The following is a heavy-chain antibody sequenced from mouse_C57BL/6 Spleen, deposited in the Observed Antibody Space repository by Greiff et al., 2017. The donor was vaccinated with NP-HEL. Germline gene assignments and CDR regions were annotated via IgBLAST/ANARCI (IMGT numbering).Heavy chain of an antibody. CDR3: AIGYGNFYAMDY. V-gene: IGHV1-74*01. CDR1: GYTFTSYW. CDR2: IHPSDSDT. D-gene: IGHD2-1*01. Sequence: QVQLQQPGAELVKPGASVKVSCKASGYTFTSYWMHWVKQRPGQGLEWIGRIHPSDSDTNSNQKRKGKATLTVDKSSSTAYMQLSSLTSEDSAVYYCAIGYGNFYAMDYWGQGTSVTVSS. J-gene: IGHJ4*01.